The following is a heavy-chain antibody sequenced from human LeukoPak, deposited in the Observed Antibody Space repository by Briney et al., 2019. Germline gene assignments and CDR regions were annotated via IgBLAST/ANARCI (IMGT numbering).Heavy chain of an antibody. Sequence: GASVTVSCQACLYSLPANYLLVVRQAPGQGLEWMGWIDPNSGGTNHAQMFQGRVTMTRDTSISTAYMELSRLRSDDTAVYYCASGSGLYSPDYWGQGTLVTVSS. CDR1: LYSLPANY. CDR2: IDPNSGGT. CDR3: ASGSGLYSPDY. V-gene: IGHV1-2*02. D-gene: IGHD3-3*01. J-gene: IGHJ4*02.